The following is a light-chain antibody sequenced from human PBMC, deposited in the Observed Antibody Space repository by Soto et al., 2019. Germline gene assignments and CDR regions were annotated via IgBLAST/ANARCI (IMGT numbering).Light chain of an antibody. CDR3: EQCGTSIT. J-gene: IGKJ5*01. V-gene: IGKV3-11*01. CDR1: QTVNTY. Sequence: IVLTQSPATLSLWPGETAVLSCRASQTVNTYLSWYQQRPGQAPRLLIYDASKRVPGTPARFSGSGSGTDFPLTNSTLEPDDVAVYYCEQCGTSITFGRGTRLDI. CDR2: DAS.